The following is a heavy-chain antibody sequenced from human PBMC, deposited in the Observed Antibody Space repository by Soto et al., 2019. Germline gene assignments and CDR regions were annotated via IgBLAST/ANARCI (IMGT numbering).Heavy chain of an antibody. V-gene: IGHV1-69*13. CDR1: GGTFSSYA. J-gene: IGHJ6*02. CDR3: ATKKGPYDFWSGYYTRRDYYYGMDV. Sequence: ASVKVSCKASGGTFSSYAISWVRQAPGQGHERMGGIIPIFDTANYAQKFQGRVTITADESTSTAYMELSSLRSEDTAVYYCATKKGPYDFWSGYYTRRDYYYGMDVWGQGTTVTVSS. D-gene: IGHD3-3*01. CDR2: IIPIFDTA.